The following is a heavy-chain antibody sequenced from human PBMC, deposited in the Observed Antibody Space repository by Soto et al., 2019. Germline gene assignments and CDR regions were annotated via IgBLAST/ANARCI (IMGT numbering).Heavy chain of an antibody. CDR2: IYHTGNT. Sequence: NPSETLSLTCSVSGYSITSGFYWGWVRQPPGKGLEWIGSIYHTGNTYYNPSLKSRVTISVATSKNQFPLKLSSVSAADTAVYYCARRQVYIYELDHWGQGILVTVSS. D-gene: IGHD5-18*01. CDR3: ARRQVYIYELDH. J-gene: IGHJ4*02. CDR1: GYSITSGFY. V-gene: IGHV4-38-2*02.